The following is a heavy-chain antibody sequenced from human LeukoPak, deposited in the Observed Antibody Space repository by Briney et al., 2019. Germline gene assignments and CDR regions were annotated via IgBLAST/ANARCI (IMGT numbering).Heavy chain of an antibody. D-gene: IGHD3-9*01. CDR2: IKQDGSEK. CDR3: ARVRYDMTWGV. V-gene: IGHV3-7*04. CDR1: GFTFSSYW. Sequence: GGSLRLSCAASGFTFSSYWMSWVRQAPGKGLEWVANIKQDGSEKYYVDSVKGRFTISRDNAKNSLYLHMNSLRAEDTAVYYCARVRYDMTWGVWGKGTTVTISS. J-gene: IGHJ6*04.